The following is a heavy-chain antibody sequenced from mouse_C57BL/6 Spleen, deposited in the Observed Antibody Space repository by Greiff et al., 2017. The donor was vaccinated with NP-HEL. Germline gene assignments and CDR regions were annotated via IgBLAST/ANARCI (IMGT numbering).Heavy chain of an antibody. J-gene: IGHJ4*01. CDR1: GYTFTSYW. CDR2: IDPSDSET. V-gene: IGHV1-52*01. D-gene: IGHD1-1*01. CDR3: ASGVYYGSSYDAMDY. Sequence: VKQSCKASGYTFTSYWMHWVKQRPIQGLEWIGNIDPSDSETHYNQKFKDKATLTVDKSSSTAYMQLSSLTSEDSAVYYCASGVYYGSSYDAMDYWGQGTSVTVSS.